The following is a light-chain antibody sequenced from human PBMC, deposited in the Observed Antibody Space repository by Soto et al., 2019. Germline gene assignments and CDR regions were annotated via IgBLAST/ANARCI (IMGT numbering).Light chain of an antibody. CDR3: QPYGGSPRIT. CDR1: ECLSRVY. CDR2: GAS. V-gene: IGKV3-20*01. J-gene: IGKJ5*01. Sequence: EILLPQSPGSLSLYPAQRATLSCRAIECLSRVYVAWYQQRPGQPPRLLIYGASNRATGIPDRFSGSGSGTDFTLIISRLEPEDVVIYYWQPYGGSPRITFGQGTRLEIK.